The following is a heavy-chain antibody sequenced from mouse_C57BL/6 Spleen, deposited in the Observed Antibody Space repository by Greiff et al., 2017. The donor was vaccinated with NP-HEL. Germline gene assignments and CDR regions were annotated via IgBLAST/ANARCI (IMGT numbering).Heavy chain of an antibody. J-gene: IGHJ3*01. CDR2: IYPGGGYT. CDR1: GYTFTNYW. V-gene: IGHV1-63*01. Sequence: QVQLQQSGAELVRPGTSVKMSCKASGYTFTNYWLGWAKQRPGHGLEWIGDIYPGGGYTNYNEKFKGKATLTADKSSSTAYMQFSSLTSEDSAIYYCARSRDSSGYLFAYWGQGTLVTVSA. D-gene: IGHD3-2*02. CDR3: ARSRDSSGYLFAY.